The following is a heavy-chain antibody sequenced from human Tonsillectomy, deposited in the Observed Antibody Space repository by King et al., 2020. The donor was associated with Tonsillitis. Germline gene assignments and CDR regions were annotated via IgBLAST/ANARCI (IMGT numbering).Heavy chain of an antibody. CDR2: INSDVSST. Sequence: VQLVESGGGLVQPGGSLRLSCAASGFTFSSYWMHWVRQAPGKGLVWVSRINSDVSSTSYADSVKGRFTISRDNAKNTLYLQMNSLRAEDTAVYYCARSDYSKDAFDIWGQGTMVTVSS. J-gene: IGHJ3*02. D-gene: IGHD4-11*01. CDR3: ARSDYSKDAFDI. CDR1: GFTFSSYW. V-gene: IGHV3-74*01.